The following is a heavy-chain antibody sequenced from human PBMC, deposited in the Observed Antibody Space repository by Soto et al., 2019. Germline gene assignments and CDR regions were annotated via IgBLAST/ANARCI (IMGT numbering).Heavy chain of an antibody. D-gene: IGHD1-1*01. CDR3: AREKVGTTFFDN. J-gene: IGHJ4*02. CDR1: GFAISRGYY. Sequence: SETLSLTCSVSGFAISRGYYWSWVRQPPGKWLEWIGSIYPSVSSYHNPSLATRLRLSIDTSKNQFTLNLTSVTAADTAPYFCAREKVGTTFFDNWGQGIQVTVSS. CDR2: IYPSVSS. V-gene: IGHV4-38-2*02.